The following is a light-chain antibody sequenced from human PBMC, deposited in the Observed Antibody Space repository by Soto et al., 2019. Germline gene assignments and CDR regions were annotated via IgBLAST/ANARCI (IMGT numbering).Light chain of an antibody. V-gene: IGKV3D-20*02. CDR3: QQRSNWPPYT. Sequence: IVLTQSPGTLSLSPGERATLSCRASQSVGSNFLAWYQQKRGQAPRILIYAASNRASGIPDRFSGSGSGSDFTLTISRLEPEDFAVYYCQQRSNWPPYTFGQGTKLEIK. CDR1: QSVGSNF. J-gene: IGKJ2*01. CDR2: AAS.